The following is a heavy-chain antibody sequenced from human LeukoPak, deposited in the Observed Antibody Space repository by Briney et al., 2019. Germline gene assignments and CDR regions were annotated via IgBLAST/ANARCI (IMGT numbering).Heavy chain of an antibody. CDR2: IIPIFGTA. CDR1: GYTFTAHD. D-gene: IGHD3-10*01. J-gene: IGHJ4*02. CDR3: ATGVVDYYGSGSYSSDY. Sequence: ASVKVSCKTSGYTFTAHDIFWVRQAAGQGLEWMGGIIPIFGTAKYAQKFQGRVTITADKSTSTAYMELSSLRSEDTAVYYCATGVVDYYGSGSYSSDYWGQGTLVTVSS. V-gene: IGHV1-69*06.